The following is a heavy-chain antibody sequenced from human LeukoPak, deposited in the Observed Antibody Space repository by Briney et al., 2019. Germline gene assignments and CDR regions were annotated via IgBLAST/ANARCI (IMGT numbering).Heavy chain of an antibody. CDR3: AKGGRVAGYFDY. J-gene: IGHJ4*02. Sequence: GGSLRLPCAASGFTFSSYAMSWVRQAPGKGLEWVSAISGSGGSTYYADSVKGRFTISRDNSKNTLYLQMNSLRAEDTAVYYCAKGGRVAGYFDYWGQGTQVTVSS. D-gene: IGHD6-19*01. V-gene: IGHV3-23*01. CDR2: ISGSGGST. CDR1: GFTFSSYA.